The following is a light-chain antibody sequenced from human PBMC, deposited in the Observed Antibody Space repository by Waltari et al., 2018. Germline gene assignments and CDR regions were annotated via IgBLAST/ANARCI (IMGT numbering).Light chain of an antibody. CDR1: SSDVGGYKY. V-gene: IGLV2-11*01. J-gene: IGLJ3*02. CDR2: DVN. Sequence: QSALTQPRSVSGSPGQSVTISCTGLSSDVGGYKYVSWYQQHPVKAPRLIIYDVNKWPSGVPDRFSGAKSGNTASLTISGPQAEDEADYYCCSYEDTNWVFGGGTKLSVL. CDR3: CSYEDTNWV.